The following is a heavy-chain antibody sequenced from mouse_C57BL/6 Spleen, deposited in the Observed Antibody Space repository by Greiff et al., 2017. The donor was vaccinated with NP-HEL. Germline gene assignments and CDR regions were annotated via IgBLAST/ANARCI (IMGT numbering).Heavy chain of an antibody. J-gene: IGHJ2*01. D-gene: IGHD1-1*01. CDR3: AREGSYYYGY. V-gene: IGHV5-9*01. Sequence: EVQGVESGGGLVKPGGSLKLSCAASGFTFSSYTMSWVRQTPEKRLEWVATISGGGGNTYYPDSVKGRFTISRDNAKNTLYLQMSSLRSEDTALYYCAREGSYYYGYWGQGTTLTVSS. CDR2: ISGGGGNT. CDR1: GFTFSSYT.